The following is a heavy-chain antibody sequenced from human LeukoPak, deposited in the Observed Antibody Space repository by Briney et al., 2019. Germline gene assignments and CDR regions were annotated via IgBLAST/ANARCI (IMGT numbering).Heavy chain of an antibody. J-gene: IGHJ3*02. CDR1: GYTFTGYY. D-gene: IGHD3-10*01. V-gene: IGHV1-2*02. CDR3: ARGPLLWFGELLSGAFDI. Sequence: GASVKVSCKASGYTFTGYYMHWVRQAPGQGLEWMGWINPNSGGTNYAQKFQGRVTMTRDTSISTAYMGLSRLRSDDTAVYYCARGPLLWFGELLSGAFDIWGQGTMVTVSS. CDR2: INPNSGGT.